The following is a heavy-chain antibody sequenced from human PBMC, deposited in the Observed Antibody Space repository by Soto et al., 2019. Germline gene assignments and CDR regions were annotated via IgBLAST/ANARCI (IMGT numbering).Heavy chain of an antibody. V-gene: IGHV3-21*01. CDR3: ARSYYGSGSYSCDY. J-gene: IGHJ4*02. CDR2: ISSSSSHI. Sequence: EVQLVESGGGLVKPGGSLRLSCAASGFTFSSYSMNWVRQAPGKGLEWVSSISSSSSHIYYADSVKGRFTISRDNAKNSLYLQMNSLRAEDTAVYYCARSYYGSGSYSCDYWGQGTLVTVSS. CDR1: GFTFSSYS. D-gene: IGHD3-10*01.